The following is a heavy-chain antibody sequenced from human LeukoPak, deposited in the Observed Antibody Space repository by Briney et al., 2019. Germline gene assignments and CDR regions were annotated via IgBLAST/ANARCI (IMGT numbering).Heavy chain of an antibody. CDR3: ARAHSYCSSTSCYRYFDY. CDR2: INHSGST. D-gene: IGHD2-2*01. V-gene: IGHV4-34*01. CDR1: GGSFSGYY. J-gene: IGHJ4*02. Sequence: SETLSLTCAVYGGSFSGYYWSWIRQPPGKGLEWIGEINHSGSTNYNPSLKSRVTISVDTSKKQFSLKLSSVTAADTAVYYCARAHSYCSSTSCYRYFDYWGQGTLVTVSS.